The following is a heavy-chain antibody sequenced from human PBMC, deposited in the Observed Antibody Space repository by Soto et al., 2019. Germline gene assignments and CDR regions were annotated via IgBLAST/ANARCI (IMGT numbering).Heavy chain of an antibody. D-gene: IGHD2-2*01. CDR1: EFPFSDYT. V-gene: IGHV3-21*02. CDR3: ARDRRTKGYCSSSSCYASDF. J-gene: IGHJ4*02. CDR2: ISRRSVYI. Sequence: EVQLVESGGGLVQPGGSLRLSCAGSEFPFSDYTMTWVRQAPGKGLEWVSSISRRSVYIYYADSVKGRFTISRDNAKNSLSLLMNSRKAEDTAVYYCARDRRTKGYCSSSSCYASDFWGQGTLVTVSS.